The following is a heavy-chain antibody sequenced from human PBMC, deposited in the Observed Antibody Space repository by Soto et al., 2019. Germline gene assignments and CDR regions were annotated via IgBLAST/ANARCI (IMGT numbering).Heavy chain of an antibody. CDR3: ATDVQPAARRYDAFDI. V-gene: IGHV3-7*01. CDR2: IKQDGSKK. J-gene: IGHJ3*02. CDR1: GFTFSSYW. Sequence: GGSLRLSCAASGFTFSSYWMSWVRQAPGKGLEWVANIKQDGSKKYYVDSVKGRFTISRDNSKNTLYLQMNSLSAEDTTVYYGATDVQPAARRYDAFDIWGQGTMVTVSS. D-gene: IGHD3-16*02.